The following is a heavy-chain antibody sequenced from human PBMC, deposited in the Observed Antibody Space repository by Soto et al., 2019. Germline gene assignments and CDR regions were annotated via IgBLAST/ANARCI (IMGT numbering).Heavy chain of an antibody. CDR1: GYTFRSQG. J-gene: IGHJ6*03. V-gene: IGHV1-18*01. Sequence: QVHLVQSGTEVKKPGASVKVSCKTSGYTFRSQGITWVRQAPGQGLEWMGCIRVYNGKTYYEESLQGRVTMTTKTSTRTAYMELRNLRSDDTAVYYCATSIYSTSWFGHYNMDVWGQGTTVTVSS. CDR2: IRVYNGKT. D-gene: IGHD2-21*01. CDR3: ATSIYSTSWFGHYNMDV.